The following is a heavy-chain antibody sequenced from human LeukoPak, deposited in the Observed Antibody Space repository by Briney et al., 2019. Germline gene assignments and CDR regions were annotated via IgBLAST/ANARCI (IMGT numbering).Heavy chain of an antibody. V-gene: IGHV4-4*02. CDR1: GGSISSSNW. Sequence: PSETLSLTCAVSGGSISSSNWWSWVRQPPGKGLEWIGEIYHSGSTNYNPSLKSRVTISVDTSKNQFSLKLSSVTAADTAVYYCAREGPYFWSRNPDWYFDLWGRGTLVTVSS. CDR3: AREGPYFWSRNPDWYFDL. D-gene: IGHD3-3*01. CDR2: IYHSGST. J-gene: IGHJ2*01.